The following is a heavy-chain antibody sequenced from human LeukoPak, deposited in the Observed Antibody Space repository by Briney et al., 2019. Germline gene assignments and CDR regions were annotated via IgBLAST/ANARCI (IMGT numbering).Heavy chain of an antibody. Sequence: GGSLRLSCAASGFTFSSYSMNWVRQAPGKGLEWVSSISSRSNYIYYADSVKGRFTISRDNAKNSLYLQMNSLRAEDTAVYYCARGRGYRYGYDYWGQGTLVTVSS. CDR2: ISSRSNYI. D-gene: IGHD5-18*01. CDR1: GFTFSSYS. J-gene: IGHJ4*02. V-gene: IGHV3-21*01. CDR3: ARGRGYRYGYDY.